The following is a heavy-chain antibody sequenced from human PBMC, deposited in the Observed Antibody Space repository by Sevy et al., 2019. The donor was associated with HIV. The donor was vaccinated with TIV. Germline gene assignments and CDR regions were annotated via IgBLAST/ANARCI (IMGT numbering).Heavy chain of an antibody. CDR3: ARDGGATDYGMDV. J-gene: IGHJ6*02. Sequence: GGSLRLSCGASGFTFNTYNFNWVRQAPGKGLECVSSISSTSTYIYYADSVRGRFTISRGNAKNSLYLQMNNLRAEDTAIYYCARDGGATDYGMDVWGLGTTVTVSS. V-gene: IGHV3-21*01. D-gene: IGHD1-26*01. CDR1: GFTFNTYN. CDR2: ISSTSTYI.